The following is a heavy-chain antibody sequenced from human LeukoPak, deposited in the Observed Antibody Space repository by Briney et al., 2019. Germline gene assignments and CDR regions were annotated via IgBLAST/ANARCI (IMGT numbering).Heavy chain of an antibody. CDR1: GGSISSISYY. Sequence: SETLSLTCTVSGGSISSISYYWGWIRQPPGTGLEWIGSMYHNGSTYYNPSLKSRVTISVDTSKNQFSLKLSSVTAADTAVYYCARDLIALGRYYYDSSGYYLWWFDPWGQGTLVTVSS. CDR3: ARDLIALGRYYYDSSGYYLWWFDP. J-gene: IGHJ5*02. CDR2: MYHNGST. V-gene: IGHV4-39*07. D-gene: IGHD3-22*01.